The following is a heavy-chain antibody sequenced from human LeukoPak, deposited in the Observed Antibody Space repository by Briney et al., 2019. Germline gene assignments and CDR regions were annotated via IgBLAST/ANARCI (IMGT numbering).Heavy chain of an antibody. Sequence: SETLSLTCAVYGGSFSGYYWSWIRQPPGKGLEWIGRIYTSGSTNYNPSLKSRVTISVDTSKNQFSLKLSSVTAADTAVYYCARDWLWFGGEWFDPWGQGTLVTVSS. J-gene: IGHJ5*02. CDR2: IYTSGST. CDR1: GGSFSGYY. V-gene: IGHV4-4*08. CDR3: ARDWLWFGGEWFDP. D-gene: IGHD3-10*01.